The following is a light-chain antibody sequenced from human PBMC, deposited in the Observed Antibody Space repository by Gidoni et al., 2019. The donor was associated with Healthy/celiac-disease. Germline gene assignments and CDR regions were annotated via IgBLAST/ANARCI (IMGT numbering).Light chain of an antibody. CDR1: QSVSSN. J-gene: IGKJ1*01. CDR2: GAS. CDR3: QQYNNWPRT. V-gene: IGKV3-15*01. Sequence: EIVMTQSPATLYVSPGERASLSCRASQSVSSNLAWYQQKPGQAPRLLIHGASTRATGIPARFSGSGSGTEFTLTISSLQSEDFAVYYCQQYNNWPRTFGQGTKVEIK.